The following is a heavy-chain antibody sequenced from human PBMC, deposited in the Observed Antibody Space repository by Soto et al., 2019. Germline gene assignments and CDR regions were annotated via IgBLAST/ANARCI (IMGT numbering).Heavy chain of an antibody. CDR1: GYNFTSYG. Sequence: SVKVSCKASGYNFTSYGISWVRQAPGQGLEWMGWISPHNDRTKYARRFQDRVTMTTETPTSTVYMELGSLRSDDTAVYYCARDLYYSSGRYFDHDAFDIWGQGTVVTVSS. D-gene: IGHD6-19*01. V-gene: IGHV1-18*01. CDR2: ISPHNDRT. J-gene: IGHJ3*02. CDR3: ARDLYYSSGRYFDHDAFDI.